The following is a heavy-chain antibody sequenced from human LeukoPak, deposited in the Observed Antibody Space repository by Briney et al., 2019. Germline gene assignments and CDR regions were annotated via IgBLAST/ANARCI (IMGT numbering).Heavy chain of an antibody. CDR2: INPSGGST. V-gene: IGHV1-46*01. CDR1: GYTFTSYY. J-gene: IGHJ3*02. CDR3: ARGFGWFGELGAFDI. Sequence: ASVTVSCKASGYTFTSYYMHWVRQAPGQGLEWMGIINPSGGSTSYAQKFQGRVTMTRDTSTSTVYMELSSLRSEDTAVYYCARGFGWFGELGAFDIWGQGTMVTVSS. D-gene: IGHD3-10*01.